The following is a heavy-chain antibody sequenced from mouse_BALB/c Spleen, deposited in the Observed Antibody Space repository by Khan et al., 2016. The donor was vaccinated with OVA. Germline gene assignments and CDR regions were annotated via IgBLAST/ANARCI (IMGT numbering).Heavy chain of an antibody. D-gene: IGHD2-12*01. V-gene: IGHV2-4-1*01. J-gene: IGHJ3*01. CDR1: GFSLITYG. CDR2: IWSGGST. Sequence: QVQLKESGPGLVQPSQNLSITCTVSGFSLITYGVHWVRQSPGKGLEWLGVIWSGGSTAYNEAFISRLSISKDNSKSQVFFKMNSLQSDDTAIYYCARNSYRYDFTYWGRGTLVTVSS. CDR3: ARNSYRYDFTY.